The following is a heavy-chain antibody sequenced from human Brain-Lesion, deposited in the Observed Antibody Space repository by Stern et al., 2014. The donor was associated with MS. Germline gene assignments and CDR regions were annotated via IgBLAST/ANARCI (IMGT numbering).Heavy chain of an antibody. Sequence: VQLEESGAEVKKPGASVKVSCKASGYTFTSYDINWVRQATGQGLEWMGWMNPNSGNTGYAQKFQGRVTMTRNTSISTAYMELSSLRSEDTAVYYCARGSYPQLYYYYYYYMDVWGKGTTVTVSS. J-gene: IGHJ6*03. CDR2: MNPNSGNT. V-gene: IGHV1-8*01. CDR3: ARGSYPQLYYYYYYYMDV. CDR1: GYTFTSYD. D-gene: IGHD3-10*01.